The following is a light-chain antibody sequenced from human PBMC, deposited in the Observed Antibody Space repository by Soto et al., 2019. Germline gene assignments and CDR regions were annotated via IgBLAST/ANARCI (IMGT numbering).Light chain of an antibody. J-gene: IGKJ1*01. CDR1: QSVSSSY. Sequence: EIVLTQSPVTLSLSPGERATLSCRASQSVSSSYLAWYQQKPGQAPRXXXXGXSSGATGIPDRFSGSGSGTDFTLTISRLEPEDFAVYYCQQYGSSPLWTFGQGTKVDI. V-gene: IGKV3-20*01. CDR2: GXS. CDR3: QQYGSSPLWT.